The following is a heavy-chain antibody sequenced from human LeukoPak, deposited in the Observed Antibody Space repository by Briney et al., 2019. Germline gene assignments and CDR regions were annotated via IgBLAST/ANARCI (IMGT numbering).Heavy chain of an antibody. CDR3: AGYFHYGDYASLWY. D-gene: IGHD4-17*01. V-gene: IGHV3-23*01. CDR2: ISENGEST. CDR1: GFTFNTYA. J-gene: IGHJ4*02. Sequence: GGSLRLSCAASGFTFNTYAMSWVRQAPGKWLEWVSSISENGESTYYADSVKGRFTISRDNSRNTLYLQMNSLRAEDTAVYYSAGYFHYGDYASLWYWGEGTLVTVSS.